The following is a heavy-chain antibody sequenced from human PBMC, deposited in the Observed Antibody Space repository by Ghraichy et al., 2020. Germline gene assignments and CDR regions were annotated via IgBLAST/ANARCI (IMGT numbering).Heavy chain of an antibody. V-gene: IGHV4-39*01. CDR3: ARHNSGGMDV. CDR2: VYYSGTT. D-gene: IGHD3-10*01. J-gene: IGHJ6*02. CDR1: DGFISSASYY. Sequence: SQTLSLTCIVSDGFISSASYYWGWIRQPPGKGLKWIGSVYYSGTTYYNPSLKNRLTISVDTPNNRFSLRLSSVTATDTALYYCARHNSGGMDVWGQGTTVTVSS.